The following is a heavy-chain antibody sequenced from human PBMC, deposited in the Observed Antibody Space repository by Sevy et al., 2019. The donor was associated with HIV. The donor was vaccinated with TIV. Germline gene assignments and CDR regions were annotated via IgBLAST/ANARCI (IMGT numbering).Heavy chain of an antibody. V-gene: IGHV3-21*01. D-gene: IGHD2-15*01. Sequence: GGSLRLSCAASGFAFSDHYVDWVRHAPGKGLEWVSLMTSSGSYILYADSVKGRFTISRDNAKNSVFLQMNSLRVEDTAVYYCVRDGWNYWGQGTLVTVSS. J-gene: IGHJ4*02. CDR1: GFAFSDHY. CDR3: VRDGWNY. CDR2: MTSSGSYI.